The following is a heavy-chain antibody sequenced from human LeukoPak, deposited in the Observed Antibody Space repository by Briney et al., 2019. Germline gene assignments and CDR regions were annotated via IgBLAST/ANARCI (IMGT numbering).Heavy chain of an antibody. J-gene: IGHJ4*02. CDR2: ISSNGGTT. V-gene: IGHV3-64*01. CDR1: GFTFSTHA. Sequence: GGSLRLSCAASGFTFSTHAMHWVRQAPGKGLEYVSGISSNGGTTYYGSSVKGRFAISRDNSKNTLYLQMGSLRTDDMAVYYCARHAAHVDWGQGTLVTVSS. CDR3: ARHAAHVD.